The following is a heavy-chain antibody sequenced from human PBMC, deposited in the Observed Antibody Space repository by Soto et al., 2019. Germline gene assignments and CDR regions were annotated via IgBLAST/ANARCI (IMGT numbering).Heavy chain of an antibody. J-gene: IGHJ4*02. CDR3: AREKDCWTSTRCRPHSDY. CDR1: GGTVSSLDW. V-gene: IGHV4-4*02. D-gene: IGHD2-2*01. CDR2: IYHTGSS. Sequence: PSETMSLTCAVSGGTVSSLDWWSWVRQAPGKGLEWIGEIYHTGSSRYNPSLKSRVTISVDRSTNQFSLELRSVTAADTAVYYCAREKDCWTSTRCRPHSDYWGPGKLVT.